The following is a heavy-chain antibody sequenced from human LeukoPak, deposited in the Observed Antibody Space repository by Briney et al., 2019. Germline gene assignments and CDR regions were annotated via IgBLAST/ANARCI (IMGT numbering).Heavy chain of an antibody. J-gene: IGHJ4*02. CDR1: GGSFSGYY. CDR2: INHSGST. V-gene: IGHV4-34*01. D-gene: IGHD2-15*01. Sequence: SETLSLTCAVYGGSFSGYYWSWIRQPPGKGLEWIGEINHSGSTNYNPFLKSRVTISVDTSKNQFSLKLSSVTAADTAVYYCARGRITLSYWGQGTLVTVSS. CDR3: ARGRITLSY.